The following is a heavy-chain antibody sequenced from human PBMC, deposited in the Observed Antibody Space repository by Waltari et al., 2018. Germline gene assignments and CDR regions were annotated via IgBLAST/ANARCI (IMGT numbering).Heavy chain of an antibody. J-gene: IGHJ4*02. Sequence: EVQLLESGGGLVQPGGSLRLSCAASGFPFSGYALRGVRQAPGKGLEWVSGISGNGGSKYYADSVKGRFPISRDNSKNTLFLQMNSLRAEDTAIYYCANHLYYYYGSGSSFEYWGQGTPVTVSS. D-gene: IGHD3-10*01. CDR3: ANHLYYYYGSGSSFEY. CDR1: GFPFSGYA. V-gene: IGHV3-23*01. CDR2: ISGNGGSK.